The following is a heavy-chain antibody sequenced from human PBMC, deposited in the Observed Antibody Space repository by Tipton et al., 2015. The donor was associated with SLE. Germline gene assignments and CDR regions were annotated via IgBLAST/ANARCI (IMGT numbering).Heavy chain of an antibody. J-gene: IGHJ3*02. CDR2: IYTSGST. Sequence: TLSLTCTVSGGSISSYYWSWIRQPAGKGLEWIGRIYTSGSTNYNPSLKSRVTMSVDTSKSQFSLKLSSVTAADTAVYYCARDYYGSGSYLDAFDIWGQGTMVTVSS. V-gene: IGHV4-4*07. CDR1: GGSISSYY. D-gene: IGHD3-10*01. CDR3: ARDYYGSGSYLDAFDI.